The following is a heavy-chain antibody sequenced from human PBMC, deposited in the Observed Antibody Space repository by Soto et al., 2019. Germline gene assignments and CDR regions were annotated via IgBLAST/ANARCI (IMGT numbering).Heavy chain of an antibody. CDR3: AREVMTTVTTRWFDP. J-gene: IGHJ5*02. CDR2: ISYDGSNK. D-gene: IGHD4-17*01. Sequence: GGSLRLSCAASGFTFSSYAMHWVRQAPGKGLEWVAVISYDGSNKYYADSVKGRLTISRDNSKNTLYLQMNSLRAEDTAVCYCAREVMTTVTTRWFDPWGQGTLVTVSS. CDR1: GFTFSSYA. V-gene: IGHV3-30-3*01.